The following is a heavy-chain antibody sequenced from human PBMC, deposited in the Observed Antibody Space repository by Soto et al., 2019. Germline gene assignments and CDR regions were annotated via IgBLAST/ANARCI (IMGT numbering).Heavy chain of an antibody. D-gene: IGHD5-18*01. J-gene: IGHJ1*01. CDR3: ARDTDMLTRQDD. Sequence: ASVKVSCKASGYTFTSYDINWVRQATGQGLEWMGWMNPNSGNTGYAQKFQGRVTMTRNTSISTAYMELSSLRSEDTALYYWARDTDMLTRQDDWGKGSLVT. V-gene: IGHV1-8*01. CDR1: GYTFTSYD. CDR2: MNPNSGNT.